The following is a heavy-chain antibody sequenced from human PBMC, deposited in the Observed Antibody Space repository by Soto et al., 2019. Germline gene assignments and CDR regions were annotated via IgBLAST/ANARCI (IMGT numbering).Heavy chain of an antibody. CDR3: ARATTVYNSFDY. J-gene: IGHJ4*02. CDR2: IIPILGIA. Sequence: SVKVSCKASGGTFSSYTISWVRQAPGQGLEWMGRIIPILGIANYAQKFQGRVTITADKSTSTAYMELSSLRSEDTAVYYCARATTVYNSFDYWGQGTLVTVSS. D-gene: IGHD4-17*01. V-gene: IGHV1-69*02. CDR1: GGTFSSYT.